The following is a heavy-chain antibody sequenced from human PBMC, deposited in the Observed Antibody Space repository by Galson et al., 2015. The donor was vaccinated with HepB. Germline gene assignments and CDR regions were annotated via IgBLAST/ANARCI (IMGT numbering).Heavy chain of an antibody. V-gene: IGHV5-51*03. CDR3: ARWGGGDADGLDV. CDR1: GYSFNTHW. Sequence: QSGAEVKKPGESLKISCRGSGYSFNTHWIAWVRLMPVKGLEWMGIIYPDDSDTKYSPSFQGQVTTSADTSIATAYLQWRTLQASDTAMYYCARWGGGDADGLDVWGQGTTVTVS. D-gene: IGHD3-10*01. J-gene: IGHJ6*02. CDR2: IYPDDSDT.